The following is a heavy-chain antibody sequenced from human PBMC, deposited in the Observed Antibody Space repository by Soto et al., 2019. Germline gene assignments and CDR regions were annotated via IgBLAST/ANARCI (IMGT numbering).Heavy chain of an antibody. CDR1: GGSISSGDYY. CDR2: IYYSGST. D-gene: IGHD6-13*01. J-gene: IGHJ5*02. CDR3: ARDRIGQQLVPDNWFDP. Sequence: QVQLQESGPGLVKPSQTLSLTCTVSGGSISSGDYYWSWIRQPPGKGLEWIGYIYYSGSTYYNPSLKSRVTISVDTSKNQFSLKLSSVTPADTAVYYCARDRIGQQLVPDNWFDPWGQGTLVTVSS. V-gene: IGHV4-30-4*01.